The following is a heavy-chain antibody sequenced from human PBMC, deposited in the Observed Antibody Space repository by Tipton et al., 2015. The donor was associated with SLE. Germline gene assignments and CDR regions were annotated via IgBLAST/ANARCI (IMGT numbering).Heavy chain of an antibody. Sequence: LRLSCTVSGGSISSSSYYWGWIRQPPGKGLEWIGSIYYSGSTYYNPSLKSRVTISVDTSKNQFSLKLSSVTAADTAVYYCATHGAWGYYYYYGMDVWGQGTTVTVSS. J-gene: IGHJ6*02. D-gene: IGHD1-26*01. CDR1: GGSISSSSYY. V-gene: IGHV4-39*07. CDR2: IYYSGST. CDR3: ATHGAWGYYYYYGMDV.